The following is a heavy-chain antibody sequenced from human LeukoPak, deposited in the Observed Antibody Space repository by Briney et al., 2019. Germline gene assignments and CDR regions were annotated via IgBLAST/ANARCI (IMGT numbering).Heavy chain of an antibody. CDR2: IYSSGST. V-gene: IGHV4-4*07. J-gene: IGHJ3*02. CDR3: ARDYYDSSGFQAAFDI. CDR1: GGSISSYY. D-gene: IGHD3-22*01. Sequence: SGTLSLTCTVSGGSISSYYWSWIRQPAGKGLEWIGRIYSSGSTNYNPSLKSRVTMSVDTSKNQFSLKLSSVTAADTAVYYCARDYYDSSGFQAAFDIWGQGTMVTVSS.